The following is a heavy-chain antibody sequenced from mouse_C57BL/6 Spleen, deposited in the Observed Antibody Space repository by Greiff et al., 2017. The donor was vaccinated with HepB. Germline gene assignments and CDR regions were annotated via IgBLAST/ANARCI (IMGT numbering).Heavy chain of an antibody. CDR3: AKDGHYYYAMDY. D-gene: IGHD2-3*01. Sequence: QVQLQQSGVELAKPGASVKLSCKASGYTFTSYWMHWVKQRPGQGLEWIGYINPSSGYTKYNQKFKDKATLTADKSSSKAYMQLSILTYEDSAVYYCAKDGHYYYAMDYWGQGTSVTVSS. CDR1: GYTFTSYW. J-gene: IGHJ4*01. CDR2: INPSSGYT. V-gene: IGHV1-7*01.